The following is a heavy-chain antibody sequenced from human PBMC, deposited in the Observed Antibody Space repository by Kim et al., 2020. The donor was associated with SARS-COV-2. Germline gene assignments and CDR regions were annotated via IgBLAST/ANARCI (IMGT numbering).Heavy chain of an antibody. D-gene: IGHD2-8*02. CDR2: INPSGGST. CDR1: GYTFTSHY. J-gene: IGHJ4*02. V-gene: IGHV1-46*01. Sequence: ASVKVSCKASGYTFTSHYMHWVRQAPGQGLEWMGIINPSGGSTSYAQKFQGRVTMTRDTSTSTVYMELSSLRSEDTAVYYCARVEDPPRRVLTFDYWGQGTLVTVSS. CDR3: ARVEDPPRRVLTFDY.